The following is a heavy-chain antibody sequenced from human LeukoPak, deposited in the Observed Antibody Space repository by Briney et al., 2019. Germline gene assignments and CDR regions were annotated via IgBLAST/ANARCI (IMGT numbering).Heavy chain of an antibody. CDR2: IKNKPNSYST. D-gene: IGHD6-19*01. CDR1: GFTFSDHY. Sequence: GGSLRLSCAASGFTFSDHYMDWVHQPPGKGLEWVGRIKNKPNSYSTEYAPSVKGRFTISRDDSKNSLSLQMNSLKTEDAAVYYCASGSSGWLYWGRGTLVTVSS. J-gene: IGHJ4*02. V-gene: IGHV3-72*01. CDR3: ASGSSGWLY.